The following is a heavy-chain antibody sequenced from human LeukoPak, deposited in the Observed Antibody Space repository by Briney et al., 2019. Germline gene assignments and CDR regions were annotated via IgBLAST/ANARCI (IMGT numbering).Heavy chain of an antibody. J-gene: IGHJ4*02. CDR1: GGSFIAYY. CDR2: INHSGST. D-gene: IGHD4-23*01. Sequence: SETLSVTSAVHGGSFIAYYWSSSCQPPGKGLEWIGEINHSGSTNYNPSLKSRATISVDTSKNRFSMKLSSVTAADRVVYYGGRGAHGGNSVGLEYWGQGTLVSVSS. CDR3: GRGAHGGNSVGLEY. V-gene: IGHV4-34*01.